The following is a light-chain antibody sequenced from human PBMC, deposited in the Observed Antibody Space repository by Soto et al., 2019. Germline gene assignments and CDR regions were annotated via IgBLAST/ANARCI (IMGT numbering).Light chain of an antibody. V-gene: IGLV2-14*01. Sequence: QSALTQPASVSGSPGQSITISCTGTSSDVGGYNYVSWYQQHPGKAPKLMIYDVSNRPSGVSNRFSGSKSANTASLTISGLQAEDEADYYCSSYTTSSTLVVFGGGTQLTVL. CDR2: DVS. CDR3: SSYTTSSTLVV. CDR1: SSDVGGYNY. J-gene: IGLJ2*01.